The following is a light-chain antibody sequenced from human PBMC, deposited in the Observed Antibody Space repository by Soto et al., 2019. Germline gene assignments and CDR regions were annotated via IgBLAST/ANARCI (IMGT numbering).Light chain of an antibody. V-gene: IGLV2-8*01. CDR1: SSDVGGYNY. CDR2: EVS. J-gene: IGLJ2*01. Sequence: QSALTQPPSASGSPGQSATISCTGTSSDVGGYNYVSWYQQYPDKAPKLIIYEVSKRPSGVHDRFSGSKSGNTASLTVSGLQAEDEADYYCSSYGGSNNLLFGGGTKLTVL. CDR3: SSYGGSNNLL.